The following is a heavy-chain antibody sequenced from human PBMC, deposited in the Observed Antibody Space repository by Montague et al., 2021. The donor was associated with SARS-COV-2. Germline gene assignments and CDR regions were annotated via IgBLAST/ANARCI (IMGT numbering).Heavy chain of an antibody. CDR2: IYDSGST. CDR1: GGSISSGGYY. V-gene: IGHV4-31*03. J-gene: IGHJ3*02. Sequence: TLSLTCTVSGGSISSGGYYWSWIRQHPGKGLEWIGYIYDSGSTYYNPSLKIRVTIAVETTKNQFSLNLSSMTAADTAVCYCAGVDNLVQGAFPAEGVFDTWGQGTMVTVSS. CDR3: AGVDNLVQGAFPAEGVFDT. D-gene: IGHD3-10*01.